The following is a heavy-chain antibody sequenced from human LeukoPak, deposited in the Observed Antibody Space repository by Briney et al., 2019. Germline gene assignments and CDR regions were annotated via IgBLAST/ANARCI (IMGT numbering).Heavy chain of an antibody. J-gene: IGHJ4*02. Sequence: SETLSLTCTVSGDSISSSSYYWVWLRQPPGKGLEWIATIHYTGSTNYNPSLKSRVTISVDTSKNQFSLKLSSVTAADTAVYYCARGDYDYVWGSYRNWGQGTLVTVSS. CDR1: GDSISSSSYY. CDR2: IHYTGST. V-gene: IGHV4-39*07. D-gene: IGHD3-16*02. CDR3: ARGDYDYVWGSYRN.